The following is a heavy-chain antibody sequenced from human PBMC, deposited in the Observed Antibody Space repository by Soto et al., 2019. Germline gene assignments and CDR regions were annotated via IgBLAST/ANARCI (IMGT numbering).Heavy chain of an antibody. CDR1: GGSITSSGYY. J-gene: IGHJ4*02. D-gene: IGHD2-15*01. CDR3: LLGSGWKDFDY. V-gene: IGHV4-39*01. Sequence: SETLSLTCTVSGGSITSSGYYWGWLRQPPGKGLEWIGNIYYSGSTYYNPSLKSRVTISVDTSKHQFSLELSSVPAADTAVYCCLLGSGWKDFDYRGQGTLGTGSS. CDR2: IYYSGST.